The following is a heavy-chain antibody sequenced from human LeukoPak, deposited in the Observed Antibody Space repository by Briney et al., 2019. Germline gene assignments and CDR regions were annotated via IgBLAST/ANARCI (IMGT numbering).Heavy chain of an antibody. D-gene: IGHD6-13*01. Sequence: ASVKVSCKASGYTFTSYDINWVRQATGQGLEWMGWMNPNSGNTGYAQKFQGRVTMTRNTSISTAYMELSSLRSEDTAVYYCARGDGSSWSDAFDIWGQGTMVTVSS. V-gene: IGHV1-8*01. CDR1: GYTFTSYD. CDR3: ARGDGSSWSDAFDI. J-gene: IGHJ3*02. CDR2: MNPNSGNT.